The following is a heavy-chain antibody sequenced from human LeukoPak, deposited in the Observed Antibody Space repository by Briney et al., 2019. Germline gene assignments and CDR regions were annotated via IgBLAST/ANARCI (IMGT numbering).Heavy chain of an antibody. D-gene: IGHD6-6*01. V-gene: IGHV1-69*13. CDR1: GGTFSSYA. CDR2: IIPIFGTA. CDR3: ARSTESSIAARPLDY. J-gene: IGHJ4*02. Sequence: GASVKVSCKASGGTFSSYAISWVRQAPGQGLEWMGGIIPIFGTAIYAQKFQGRVTITADESTSTAYMELSSLRSEDTAVYYCARSTESSIAARPLDYWGQGTLVTVSS.